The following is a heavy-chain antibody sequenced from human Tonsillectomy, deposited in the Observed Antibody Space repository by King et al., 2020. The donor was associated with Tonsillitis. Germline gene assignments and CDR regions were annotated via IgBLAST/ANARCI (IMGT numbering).Heavy chain of an antibody. CDR2: IYSGGTNT. CDR3: AKITGAIDGPFDY. V-gene: IGHV3-23*03. CDR1: GFTFTSSG. D-gene: IGHD2-21*01. Sequence: VQLVESGGGLAQTGGSLRLSCAASGFTFTSSGMSWVRQAPGKGLECVSVIYSGGTNTYYADSVKGRFTISRDKSKNTVFLQMNSLRAEDTAIYYCAKITGAIDGPFDYWGQGTLVTVSS. J-gene: IGHJ4*02.